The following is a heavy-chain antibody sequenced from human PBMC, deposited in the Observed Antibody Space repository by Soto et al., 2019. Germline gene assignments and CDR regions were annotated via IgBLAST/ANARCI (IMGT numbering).Heavy chain of an antibody. CDR2: IWYDGSNK. CDR1: GFTFSSYG. V-gene: IGHV3-33*01. D-gene: IGHD6-13*01. Sequence: GGSLRLSCAASGFTFSSYGMHWVRQAPGKGLEWVAVIWYDGSNKYYADSVKGRFTISRDNSKNTLYLQMNSLRAEDTAVYYCASIYSSSYYYYYGMDVWGQGTTVTVSS. CDR3: ASIYSSSYYYYYGMDV. J-gene: IGHJ6*02.